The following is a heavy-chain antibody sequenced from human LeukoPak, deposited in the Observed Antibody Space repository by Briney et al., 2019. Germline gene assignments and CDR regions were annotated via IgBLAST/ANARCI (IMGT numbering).Heavy chain of an antibody. CDR1: GYTFTSYG. V-gene: IGHV1-18*01. CDR2: ISAYNGNT. J-gene: IGHJ3*02. Sequence: GASVKVSCKASGYTFTSYGISWVRQAPGQGLEWMGWISAYNGNTNYAQKLQGRVTMTTDTSTSTAYMELRSLRSDDTAVYYCARVYAPYLGYCSGGSCPTSNDAFDIWGQGTMVTVSS. D-gene: IGHD2-15*01. CDR3: ARVYAPYLGYCSGGSCPTSNDAFDI.